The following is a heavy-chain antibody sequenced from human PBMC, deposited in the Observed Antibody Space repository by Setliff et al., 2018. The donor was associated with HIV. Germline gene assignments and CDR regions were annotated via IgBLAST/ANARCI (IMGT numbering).Heavy chain of an antibody. CDR3: ARGTKGIQLWYTLFFDY. V-gene: IGHV4-34*01. CDR1: GESFSGYS. J-gene: IGHJ4*02. D-gene: IGHD5-18*01. Sequence: PSETLSLTCAVYGESFSGYSWTWIRQPPGKGLEWLGEINHSGSAKYNPALKSRVTTSVDTSKKQFSLKLTSVTAADTAVYYCARGTKGIQLWYTLFFDYWGQGTRVTSPQ. CDR2: INHSGSA.